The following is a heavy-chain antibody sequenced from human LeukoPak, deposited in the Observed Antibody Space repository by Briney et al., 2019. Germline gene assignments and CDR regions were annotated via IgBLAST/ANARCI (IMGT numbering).Heavy chain of an antibody. V-gene: IGHV3-23*01. CDR2: ISGSGAST. D-gene: IGHD3-16*01. J-gene: IGHJ4*02. CDR3: SKNVGKGESPHFFDY. Sequence: PGGSLRLSCLTSGFTFSTNAMSWVRQAPGKGLEWISGISGSGASTYYADSVTGRFTISRDNSRNTLYLQMNSLRGDDTAVYYCSKNVGKGESPHFFDYLGQGTLVTVSS. CDR1: GFTFSTNA.